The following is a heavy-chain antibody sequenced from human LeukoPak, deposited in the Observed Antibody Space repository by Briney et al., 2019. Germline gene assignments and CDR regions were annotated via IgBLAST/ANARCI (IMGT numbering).Heavy chain of an antibody. CDR3: ARGLPLGFDSHRRRGYDY. Sequence: SETLSLTCTVSGGSISSYYWSWIRQPPGKGLEWIGYIYDSGSTNYNPSLKSRVTISVDTSKNQFSLKLSSVTAADTAVYYCARGLPLGFDSHRRRGYDYWGQGTLVTVSS. CDR2: IYDSGST. J-gene: IGHJ4*02. CDR1: GGSISSYY. D-gene: IGHD3-22*01. V-gene: IGHV4-59*12.